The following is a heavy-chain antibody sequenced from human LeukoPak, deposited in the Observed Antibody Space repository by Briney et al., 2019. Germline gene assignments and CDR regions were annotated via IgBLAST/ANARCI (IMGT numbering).Heavy chain of an antibody. D-gene: IGHD1-26*01. J-gene: IGHJ4*02. CDR2: ISAYNGNT. CDR1: GFTFTRYH. V-gene: IGHV1-18*01. Sequence: ASVKVSCKASGFTFTRYHISWVRQAPGQGLEWMGWISAYNGNTNYAQKLQGRVTMTTDTSTSTTYMELRSLRSDDTAVYYCAREEGGSGSDYWGQGTLVTVSP. CDR3: AREEGGSGSDY.